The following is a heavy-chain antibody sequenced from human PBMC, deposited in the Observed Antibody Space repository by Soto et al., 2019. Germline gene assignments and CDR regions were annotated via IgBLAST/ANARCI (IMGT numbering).Heavy chain of an antibody. CDR3: ARRSSSSLGSLFDP. V-gene: IGHV4-39*01. Sequence: TLSLTCTVSGGSISSSIYYWGWIRQPPGKGLEWIASIYYSGSTYYNPSLKSRVTISVDTSKNQFSLKLSSVTAADTAVYYCARRSSSSLGSLFDPWGRGILVTVSS. CDR2: IYYSGST. CDR1: GGSISSSIYY. J-gene: IGHJ5*02. D-gene: IGHD6-6*01.